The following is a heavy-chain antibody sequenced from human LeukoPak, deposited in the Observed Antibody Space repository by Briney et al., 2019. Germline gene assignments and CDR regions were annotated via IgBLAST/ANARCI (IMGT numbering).Heavy chain of an antibody. CDR2: IKQDGSEK. CDR3: ARDRGRTMIVVPLGY. V-gene: IGHV3-7*01. J-gene: IGHJ4*02. CDR1: GFTFSSYW. D-gene: IGHD3-22*01. Sequence: GGSLRLSCAASGFTFSSYWMSWVRQAPGKGLEWVANIKQDGSEKYYVDSVKGRFTISRDNAKNSLYLQMNSLRAEDTAVYYCARDRGRTMIVVPLGYWGQGTLVTVSS.